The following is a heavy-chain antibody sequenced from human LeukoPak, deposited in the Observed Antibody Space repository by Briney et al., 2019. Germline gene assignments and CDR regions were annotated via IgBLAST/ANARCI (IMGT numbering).Heavy chain of an antibody. CDR1: GGSISSGGYY. CDR2: IYYSGST. CDR3: ARGHRGYYYYYGMDV. J-gene: IGHJ6*02. D-gene: IGHD1-14*01. V-gene: IGHV4-31*03. Sequence: NPSETLSLTCTVSGGSISSGGYYWSWIRQHPGKGLEWIGYIYYSGSTYYNPSLKSRVTISVDTSKNQFSLKLSSVTAADTAVYYCARGHRGYYYYYGMDVWGQGTTVTVSS.